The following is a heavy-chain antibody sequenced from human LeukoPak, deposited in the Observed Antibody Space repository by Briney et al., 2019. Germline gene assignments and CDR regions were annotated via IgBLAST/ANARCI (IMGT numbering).Heavy chain of an antibody. CDR3: AXXXSNPYSRGYYHFDY. CDR2: ISSTGAYI. J-gene: IGHJ4*02. CDR1: GFAFNTYT. Sequence: GGSLRLSCAASGFAFNTYTMNWVRQTPGKGLEWVSSISSTGAYIYHADSMDGRFTVSRDNARNLLYLHMNSLRAEDSAMYFCAXXXSNPYSRGYYHFDYWGQGTLVTVSS. V-gene: IGHV3-21*01. D-gene: IGHD6-25*01.